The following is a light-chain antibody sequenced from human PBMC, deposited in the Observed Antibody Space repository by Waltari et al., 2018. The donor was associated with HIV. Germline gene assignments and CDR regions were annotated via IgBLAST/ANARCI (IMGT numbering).Light chain of an antibody. V-gene: IGLV1-47*01. J-gene: IGLJ3*02. CDR1: SSNIGSNY. CDR3: AAWDDSLSGRGV. CDR2: RNN. Sequence: QSVLTQPPSASGTPGQSVTTSCSGSSSNIGSNYVFWYQQFPGTAPKLLIYRNNQRPSGVPDRFSGSKSGTSASLAISGLRSEDEADYYCAAWDDSLSGRGVFGGGTKLTVL.